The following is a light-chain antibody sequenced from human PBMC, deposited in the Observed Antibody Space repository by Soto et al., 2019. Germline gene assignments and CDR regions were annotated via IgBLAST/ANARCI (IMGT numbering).Light chain of an antibody. CDR1: QSVNSY. CDR3: QQSYSTPAT. CDR2: AAR. Sequence: DIQMTQSPSSLSASVGDSLTITCRASQSVNSYLNWYQQKPGKAPKLLIYAARSLQSGVPSRFSGSGSGTDFSLTISSLQPEDFATYYCQQSYSTPATFGQGTKVEIK. V-gene: IGKV1-39*01. J-gene: IGKJ1*01.